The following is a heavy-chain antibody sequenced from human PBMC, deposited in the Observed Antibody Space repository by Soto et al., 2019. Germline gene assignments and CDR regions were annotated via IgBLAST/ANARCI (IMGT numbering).Heavy chain of an antibody. J-gene: IGHJ5*02. Sequence: SGPTLVKPTRTLTLTCTFSGFSLSTSGVGVGWIRQPPGKALEWLALIYWDDDKRYRPGLESRLNITEDTSKNQVVLTMTNMDPVDTATYYCAHRRQGAARHNWFDPWGQGTLVTVSS. CDR2: IYWDDDK. CDR3: AHRRQGAARHNWFDP. D-gene: IGHD6-6*01. CDR1: GFSLSTSGVG. V-gene: IGHV2-5*02.